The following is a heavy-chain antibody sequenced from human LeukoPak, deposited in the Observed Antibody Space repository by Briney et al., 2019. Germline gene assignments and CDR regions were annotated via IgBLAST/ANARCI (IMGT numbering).Heavy chain of an antibody. J-gene: IGHJ4*02. CDR2: IYPGDSDT. V-gene: IGHV5-51*01. Sequence: GESLKISCKGSGYRFINYWIGWVRQMPGKGLEWMGIIYPGDSDTRYSPSFQGQVTISADKSISTAYLQWSSLKASDTAIYYCARHSDSSNWYWSGYWGQGTLVTVPS. CDR1: GYRFINYW. CDR3: ARHSDSSNWYWSGY. D-gene: IGHD6-13*01.